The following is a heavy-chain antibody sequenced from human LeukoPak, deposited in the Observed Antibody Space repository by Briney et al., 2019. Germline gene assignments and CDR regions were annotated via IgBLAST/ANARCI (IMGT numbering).Heavy chain of an antibody. CDR2: IYHSGST. J-gene: IGHJ6*03. CDR1: GYSISSGYY. V-gene: IGHV4-38-2*02. Sequence: SETLSLTCTVSGYSISSGYYWAWIRQPPGKGLEWIGSIYHSGSTYYNPSLKSRVTISVDTSKNQFSLKLSSVIAADTAVYYCARDWGVEGRPGYMDVWGKGTTVTVSS. D-gene: IGHD6-6*01. CDR3: ARDWGVEGRPGYMDV.